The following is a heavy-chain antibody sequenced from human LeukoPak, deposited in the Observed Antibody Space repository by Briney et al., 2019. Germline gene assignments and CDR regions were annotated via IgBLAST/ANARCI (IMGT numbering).Heavy chain of an antibody. Sequence: SETLSLTCTVSGGSISSGGYYWSWIRQHPGQGLEWIGYIYYSGSTYYNPSLKSRVTISVDTSKNQFSLKLSSVTAADTAVYYCAAYGDYTARFDYWGQGTLVTVSS. V-gene: IGHV4-30-4*08. CDR2: IYYSGST. D-gene: IGHD4-17*01. CDR1: GGSISSGGYY. J-gene: IGHJ4*02. CDR3: AAYGDYTARFDY.